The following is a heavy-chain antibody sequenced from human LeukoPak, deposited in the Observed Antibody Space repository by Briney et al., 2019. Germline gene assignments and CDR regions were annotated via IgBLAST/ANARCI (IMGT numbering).Heavy chain of an antibody. CDR3: AAGAVAADFDY. CDR1: GGAISSYY. Sequence: SETLSLTCTVSGGAISSYYWRWIRQPAGKGLEWIGRIYVSGSANYNPSLKSRVTMSVDTSKNQLSLKLSSVTAADTAVYYCAAGAVAADFDYWGQGTLVTVSS. V-gene: IGHV4-4*07. D-gene: IGHD6-19*01. J-gene: IGHJ4*02. CDR2: IYVSGSA.